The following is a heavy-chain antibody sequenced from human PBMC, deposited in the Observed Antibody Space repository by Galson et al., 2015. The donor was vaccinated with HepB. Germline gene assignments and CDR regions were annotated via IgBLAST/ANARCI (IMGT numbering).Heavy chain of an antibody. J-gene: IGHJ4*02. CDR2: IYHSGST. Sequence: ETLSLTYAVSGASISSTSWWSWVRQPPGKGLEWIGEIYHSGSTYYNPSLRSRVTISVDKSKNQFSLQLSSVTAADTAVYYCARALLWFGEPYFDYWGQGTLVTVSS. CDR1: GASISSTSW. D-gene: IGHD3-10*01. V-gene: IGHV4-4*02. CDR3: ARALLWFGEPYFDY.